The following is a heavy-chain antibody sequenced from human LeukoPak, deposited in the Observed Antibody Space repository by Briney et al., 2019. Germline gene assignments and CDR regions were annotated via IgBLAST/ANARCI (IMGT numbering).Heavy chain of an antibody. CDR3: ARVTGTTWSYYYGMDV. CDR2: IIPIFGTA. Sequence: GASVKVSCKAPGGTFSSYAISWVRQAPGQGLEWMGGIIPIFGTANYAQKFQGRVTITADESTSTAYMELSSLRSEDTAVYYCARVTGTTWSYYYGMDVWGQGTTVTVSS. D-gene: IGHD1-7*01. CDR1: GGTFSSYA. J-gene: IGHJ6*02. V-gene: IGHV1-69*01.